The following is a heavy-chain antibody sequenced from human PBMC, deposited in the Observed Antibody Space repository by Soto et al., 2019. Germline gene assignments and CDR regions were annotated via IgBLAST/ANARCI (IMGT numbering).Heavy chain of an antibody. J-gene: IGHJ3*02. CDR2: ISGSGGST. Sequence: GGSLRLSCAASGFTFSSYAMSWVRQAPGKGLEWVSAISGSGGSTYYADSVKGRFTISRDNSKNTLYLQMNSLRAEDTAVYYCAKALNYYYDSSGYFYDAFDIWGQGTMVTVSS. CDR3: AKALNYYYDSSGYFYDAFDI. D-gene: IGHD3-22*01. CDR1: GFTFSSYA. V-gene: IGHV3-23*01.